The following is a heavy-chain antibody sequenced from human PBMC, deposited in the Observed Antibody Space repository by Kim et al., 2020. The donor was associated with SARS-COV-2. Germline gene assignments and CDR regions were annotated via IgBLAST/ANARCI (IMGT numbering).Heavy chain of an antibody. Sequence: GGSLRLSCAASGFTFSSYAMSWVRQAPGKGLEWVSAISGSGGSTYYADSVKGRFTISRDNSKNTLYLQMNSLRAEDTAVYYCAKDLRLLWFGDQTSDYYFDYWGQGTLVTVSS. V-gene: IGHV3-23*01. J-gene: IGHJ4*02. CDR3: AKDLRLLWFGDQTSDYYFDY. CDR2: ISGSGGST. D-gene: IGHD3-10*01. CDR1: GFTFSSYA.